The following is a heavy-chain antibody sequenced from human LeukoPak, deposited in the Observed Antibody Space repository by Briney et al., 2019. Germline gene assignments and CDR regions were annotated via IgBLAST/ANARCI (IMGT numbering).Heavy chain of an antibody. CDR3: ARYYYDSSGYYHFDY. J-gene: IGHJ4*02. V-gene: IGHV1-69*01. D-gene: IGHD3-22*01. CDR1: GGAFSSYA. CDR2: IIPIFGTA. Sequence: SVKVSCKASGGAFSSYAISWVRQAPGQGLEWMGGIIPIFGTANYAQKFQGRVTITADESTSTAYMELSSLRSEDTAVYYCARYYYDSSGYYHFDYWGQGTLVTVSS.